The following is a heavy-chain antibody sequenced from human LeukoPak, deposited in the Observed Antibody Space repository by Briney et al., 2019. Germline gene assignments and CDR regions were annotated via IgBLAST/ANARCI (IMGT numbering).Heavy chain of an antibody. CDR3: AKVSVQPGYSSGWSINWFDP. CDR1: GFTFSSYA. Sequence: GGSLRLSCAASGFTFSSYAMSWVRQAPGKGLEWVSAISGSGGSTYYADSVKGRFNFSRDNSKNTLYLQMNSLRAEDTAVYYCAKVSVQPGYSSGWSINWFDPWGQGTLVTVSS. V-gene: IGHV3-23*01. J-gene: IGHJ5*02. D-gene: IGHD6-19*01. CDR2: ISGSGGST.